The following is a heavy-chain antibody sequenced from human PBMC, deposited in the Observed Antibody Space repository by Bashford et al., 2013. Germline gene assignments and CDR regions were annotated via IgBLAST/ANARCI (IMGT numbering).Heavy chain of an antibody. CDR2: INAGNGNT. CDR3: ARVSYYDFWSGYGDAFDI. CDR1: GYTFTSYA. D-gene: IGHD3-3*01. V-gene: IGHV1-3*01. J-gene: IGHJ3*02. Sequence: ASVKVSCKASGYTFTSYAMHWVRQAPGQRLEWMGWINAGNGNTKYSQKFQGRVTITRDTSASTAYMELSSLRSEDTAVYYCARVSYYDFWSGYGDAFDIWGQGTMVTVSS.